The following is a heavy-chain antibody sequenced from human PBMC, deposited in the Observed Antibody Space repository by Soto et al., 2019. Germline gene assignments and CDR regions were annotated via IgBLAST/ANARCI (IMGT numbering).Heavy chain of an antibody. CDR2: IKSKTDGGTT. CDR3: TFSTLTYYYDSSGSDAFDI. J-gene: IGHJ3*02. V-gene: IGHV3-15*01. CDR1: GFTFSNAW. D-gene: IGHD3-22*01. Sequence: LRLSCAASGFTFSNAWMSWVRQAPGKGLEWVGRIKSKTDGGTTDYAAPVKGRFTISRDDSKNTLYLQMNSLKTEDTAVYYCTFSTLTYYYDSSGSDAFDIWGQGTMVTVSS.